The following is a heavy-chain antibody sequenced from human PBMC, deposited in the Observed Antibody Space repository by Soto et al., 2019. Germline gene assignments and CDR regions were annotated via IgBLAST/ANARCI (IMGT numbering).Heavy chain of an antibody. J-gene: IGHJ6*02. CDR3: ARNGELRYFDWSSGYGMDV. CDR1: GGTFSSYA. CDR2: IIPIFGRA. V-gene: IGHV1-69*13. Sequence: SVKVSCKASGGTFSSYAISWVRQAPGQGLEWMGGIIPIFGRANYAQKFQGRVTITADESTRTAYMELSSLRSEDTAVYYCARNGELRYFDWSSGYGMDVWGQGTTVTVSS. D-gene: IGHD3-9*01.